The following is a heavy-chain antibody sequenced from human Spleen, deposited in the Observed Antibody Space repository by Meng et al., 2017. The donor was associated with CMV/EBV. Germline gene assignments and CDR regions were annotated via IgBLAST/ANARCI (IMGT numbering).Heavy chain of an antibody. J-gene: IGHJ4*02. CDR1: GGSISSGGYY. CDR2: IYYSGST. V-gene: IGHV4-31*03. CDR3: ARVEGGEVPAAGVIDY. D-gene: IGHD2-2*01. Sequence: SETLSLTCTISGGSISSGGYYWSWIRQHPGKGLEWIGYIYYSGSTYYNPSLKSRVTISVDTSKNQFSLKLSSVTAADTAVYYCARVEGGEVPAAGVIDYWGQGTLVTVSS.